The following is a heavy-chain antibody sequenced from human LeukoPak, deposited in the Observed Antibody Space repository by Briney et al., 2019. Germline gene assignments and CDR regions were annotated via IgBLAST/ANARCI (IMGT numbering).Heavy chain of an antibody. D-gene: IGHD2-2*03. V-gene: IGHV3-9*01. CDR2: ISWNSGSI. J-gene: IGHJ4*02. CDR3: ARGSGYCSSTSCYVSGGMAYYFDY. Sequence: PGGSLRLSCAASGFTFDDYAMHWVRQAPGKGLEWVSGISWNSGSIGYADSVKGRFTISRDNAKNSLYLQMNSLRAEVTALYYCARGSGYCSSTSCYVSGGMAYYFDYWGQGTLVTVSS. CDR1: GFTFDDYA.